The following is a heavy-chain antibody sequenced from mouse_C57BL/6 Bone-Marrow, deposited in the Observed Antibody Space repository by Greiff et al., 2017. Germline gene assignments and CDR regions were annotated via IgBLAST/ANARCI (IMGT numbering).Heavy chain of an antibody. V-gene: IGHV1-63*01. CDR2: IYPGGGYP. J-gene: IGHJ3*01. CDR1: GYTFTNYW. Sequence: QVQLQQSGAELVRPGTSVKMSCKASGYTFTNYWIGWAKQRPGHGLEWIGDIYPGGGYPNYTEKFKGKATLTADKSSSTAYMQFSSLTSEDSAIYYCTREGDYDFFVAYWGQGTLVTVSA. D-gene: IGHD2-4*01. CDR3: TREGDYDFFVAY.